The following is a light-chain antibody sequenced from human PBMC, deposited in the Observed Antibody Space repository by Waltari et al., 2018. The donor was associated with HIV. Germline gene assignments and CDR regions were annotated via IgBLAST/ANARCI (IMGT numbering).Light chain of an antibody. V-gene: IGKV1-39*01. Sequence: DIQMTQSPSSLSASVGDRVTVTCRASQSISNFLNWYQQKPGKAPQLLIFGSSKLQDGVPSRCSGSGSGTDFTLTIGSLQSEDIATYYFQQSFNTPWTFGQGTKVEVK. CDR2: GSS. J-gene: IGKJ1*01. CDR1: QSISNF. CDR3: QQSFNTPWT.